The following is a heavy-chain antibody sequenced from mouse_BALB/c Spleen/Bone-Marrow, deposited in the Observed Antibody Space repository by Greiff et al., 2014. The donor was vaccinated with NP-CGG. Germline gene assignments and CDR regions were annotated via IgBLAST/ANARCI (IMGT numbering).Heavy chain of an antibody. V-gene: IGHV1-9*01. D-gene: IGHD1-1*01. CDR2: ILPGRGST. J-gene: IGHJ4*01. CDR3: ARWDTTAMDY. Sequence: QVQLQQSGAELMKPGASVKISCKATGYTFSSYWIEWVKQRPGRGLEWIGEILPGRGSTNYNEKFKGKATFTSDTSSHTAYMQLSSLTSEDSAVYYCARWDTTAMDYWGQGTSVTVSS. CDR1: GYTFSSYW.